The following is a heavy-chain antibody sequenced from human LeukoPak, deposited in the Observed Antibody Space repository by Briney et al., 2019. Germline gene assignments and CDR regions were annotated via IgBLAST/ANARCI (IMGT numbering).Heavy chain of an antibody. V-gene: IGHV4-34*01. CDR3: ASYAKDIVVLPAASIYWYFDL. J-gene: IGHJ2*01. D-gene: IGHD2-2*01. CDR1: GGSFSGYY. Sequence: SETLSLTCAVYGGSFSGYYWSWIRQPPGKGLEWIGEINHSGTTNYNPSLKSRVTISVDTSKNQFSLKLSSVTAADTAVYYCASYAKDIVVLPAASIYWYFDLWGRGTLVTVSS. CDR2: INHSGTT.